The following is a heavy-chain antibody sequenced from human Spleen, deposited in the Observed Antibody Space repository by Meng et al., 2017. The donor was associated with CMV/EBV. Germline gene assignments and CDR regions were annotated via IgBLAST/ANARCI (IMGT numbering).Heavy chain of an antibody. CDR2: ISWNSGSI. J-gene: IGHJ4*02. CDR3: AKDSGYDTTVISQGLFDY. D-gene: IGHD4-11*01. Sequence: SLKISCAASGFTFDDYAMHWVRQAPGKGLEWVSGISWNSGSIGYADSVKGRFTISRDNAKNSLYLQMNSLRAEDTALYYCAKDSGYDTTVISQGLFDYWGQGTLVTVSS. CDR1: GFTFDDYA. V-gene: IGHV3-9*01.